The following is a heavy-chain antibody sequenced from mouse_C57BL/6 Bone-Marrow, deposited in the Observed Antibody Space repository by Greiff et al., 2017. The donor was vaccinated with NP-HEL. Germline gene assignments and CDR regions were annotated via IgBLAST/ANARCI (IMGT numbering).Heavy chain of an antibody. CDR2: INPSNGGT. CDR1: GYTFTSYW. J-gene: IGHJ3*01. CDR3: ARGVIYYDYDGAY. V-gene: IGHV1-53*01. D-gene: IGHD2-4*01. Sequence: VQLQQPGTELVKPGASVKLSCKASGYTFTSYWMHWVKQRPGQGLEWIGNINPSNGGTNYNEKFKSKATLTVDKSTSTAYMQLSSLTSEDSAVYNCARGVIYYDYDGAYWGQGTLVTVSA.